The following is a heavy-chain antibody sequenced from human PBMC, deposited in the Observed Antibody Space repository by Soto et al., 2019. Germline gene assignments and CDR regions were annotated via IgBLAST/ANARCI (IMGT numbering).Heavy chain of an antibody. CDR1: GYSLTSYG. J-gene: IGHJ3*01. Sequence: QIQLLQSGGEVKRPGASVMVSCKASGYSLTSYGFSWARLVPGQGLEWLGWITTSNGNRKSARKFQDRVSLTADISTSTVYMERRSLTSDDTAVYYCSRDRRFYEIGAYDSASGACDVWGKGTMVTVSS. CDR2: ITTSNGNR. V-gene: IGHV1-18*04. CDR3: SRDRRFYEIGAYDSASGACDV. D-gene: IGHD3-22*01.